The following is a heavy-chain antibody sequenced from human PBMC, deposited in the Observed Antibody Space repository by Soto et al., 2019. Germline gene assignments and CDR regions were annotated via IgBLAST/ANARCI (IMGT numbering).Heavy chain of an antibody. D-gene: IGHD1-1*01. CDR1: GGSFSGYY. CDR2: INHSGST. V-gene: IGHV4-34*01. Sequence: PXETLSLTCAVYGGSFSGYYWSWIRQPPGKGLEWIGEINHSGSTNYNPSLKSRVTISVDTSKNQFSLKLSSVTAADTAVFYCARESKWNDEYYFDYWGQGTQVTVSS. CDR3: ARESKWNDEYYFDY. J-gene: IGHJ4*02.